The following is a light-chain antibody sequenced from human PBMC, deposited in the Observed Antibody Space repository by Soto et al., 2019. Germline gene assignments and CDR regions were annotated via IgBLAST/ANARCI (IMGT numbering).Light chain of an antibody. V-gene: IGLV1-51*01. CDR3: GTWDNSLSAGV. CDR2: DNH. CDR1: SSNIGNNY. J-gene: IGLJ1*01. Sequence: QSVLTQPPSASGTPGQRVTISCSGSSSNIGNNYVSWFQQLPGKAPKLLIYDNHKRPSGIPDRFSGSKSGTSATLGITGLQTGDEADYYCGTWDNSLSAGVFGTGTKVTVL.